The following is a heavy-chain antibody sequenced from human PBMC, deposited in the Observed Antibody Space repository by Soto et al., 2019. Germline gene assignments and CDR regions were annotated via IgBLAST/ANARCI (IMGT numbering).Heavy chain of an antibody. V-gene: IGHV3-23*01. CDR2: ISGSGGST. J-gene: IGHJ5*02. Sequence: EVQLLESGGGLVQPGGSLRLSCAASGFTFSSYDMSWVRQAPGKGLEWVSAISGSGGSTYYADAVKGRITTSSDNTKNTLYLQMNSLRAEDTAVYYCAKVRRNWFDPWGQGTLVTVSS. CDR3: AKVRRNWFDP. CDR1: GFTFSSYD.